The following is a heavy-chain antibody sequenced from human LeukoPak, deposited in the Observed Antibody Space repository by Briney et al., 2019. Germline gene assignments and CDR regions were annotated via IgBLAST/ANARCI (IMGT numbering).Heavy chain of an antibody. D-gene: IGHD1-26*01. J-gene: IGHJ6*02. V-gene: IGHV1-18*01. Sequence: ASVKVSCKASGYTFTSYGISWVRQAPGQGLEWMGWISAYNGNTNYARKLQGRVTMTTDTSTSTAYMELRSLRSDDTAVYYCARERVYSGPPDYYYYYGMDVWGQGTTVTVSS. CDR2: ISAYNGNT. CDR3: ARERVYSGPPDYYYYYGMDV. CDR1: GYTFTSYG.